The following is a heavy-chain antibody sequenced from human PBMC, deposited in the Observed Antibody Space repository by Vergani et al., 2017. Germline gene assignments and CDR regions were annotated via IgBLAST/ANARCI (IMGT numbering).Heavy chain of an antibody. J-gene: IGHJ6*02. CDR2: IYYSGST. D-gene: IGHD3-3*01. V-gene: IGHV4-4*02. Sequence: QVQLQESGPGLVKPSGTLSLTCAVSGGSISSSNWWSWVRQPPGKGLEWIGYIYYSGSTNYNPSLKSRVTISVDTSKNQFALKLSAVTAADTAVDYCASVSFWSGYDRSWGMDVWGQGTTVTVS. CDR3: ASVSFWSGYDRSWGMDV. CDR1: GGSISSSNW.